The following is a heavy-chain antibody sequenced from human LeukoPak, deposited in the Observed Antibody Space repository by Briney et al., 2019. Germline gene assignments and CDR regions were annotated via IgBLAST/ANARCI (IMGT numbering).Heavy chain of an antibody. CDR3: ARAKTYDSSGYSLDY. CDR2: IYPGDSDT. V-gene: IGHV5-51*01. Sequence: GESLQISCKGSGYSFTSYWIGRVRQMPGKGLEWMGIIYPGDSDTRYSPSFQGQVTISADKSISTAYLQWSSLKASDTAMYYCARAKTYDSSGYSLDYWGQGTLVTVSS. D-gene: IGHD3-22*01. J-gene: IGHJ4*02. CDR1: GYSFTSYW.